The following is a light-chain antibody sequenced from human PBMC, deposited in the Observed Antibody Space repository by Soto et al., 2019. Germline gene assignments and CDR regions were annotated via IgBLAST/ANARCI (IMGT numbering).Light chain of an antibody. Sequence: QAVVTQPPSVSGAPGQRVTISCTGSSSNIGAGYDVHWYQQLPGTAPKLLIYANSNRPSGVPDRFSGSKSGTSASLAITGLQAEDEADYYCQSYDSSLGGCVFGGGTKLTVL. CDR3: QSYDSSLGGCV. J-gene: IGLJ2*01. CDR1: SSNIGAGYD. CDR2: ANS. V-gene: IGLV1-40*01.